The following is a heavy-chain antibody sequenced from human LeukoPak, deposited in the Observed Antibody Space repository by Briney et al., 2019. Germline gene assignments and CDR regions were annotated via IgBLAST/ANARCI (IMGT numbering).Heavy chain of an antibody. CDR3: ARQPSGIYFDY. J-gene: IGHJ4*02. CDR2: IYYSGST. CDR1: GGSISSYY. Sequence: SETLSLTCTVSGGSISSYYWSWIRQPPGKGLEWIGYIYYSGSTYYNPSLKSRVTISVDTSKNQFSLKLSSVTAADTAVYYCARQPSGIYFDYWGQGTLVTVSS. V-gene: IGHV4-59*08.